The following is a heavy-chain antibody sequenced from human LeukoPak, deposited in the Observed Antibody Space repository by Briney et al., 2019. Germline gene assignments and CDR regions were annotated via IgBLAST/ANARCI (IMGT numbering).Heavy chain of an antibody. CDR1: GYTFTSYG. D-gene: IGHD2-2*01. CDR3: ARVRGYCSSTSCYSTAAAEN. Sequence: ASVKVSCKASGYTFTSYGIGWVRQAPGQGLEWMGWISAYNGNTNYAQKLQGRVTMTTDTSTSTAYMELRSLRSDDTAVYYCARVRGYCSSTSCYSTAAAENWGQGTLVTVSS. CDR2: ISAYNGNT. V-gene: IGHV1-18*01. J-gene: IGHJ4*02.